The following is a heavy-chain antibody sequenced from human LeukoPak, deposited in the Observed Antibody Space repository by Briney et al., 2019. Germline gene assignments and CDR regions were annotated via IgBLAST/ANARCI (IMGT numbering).Heavy chain of an antibody. J-gene: IGHJ4*02. CDR2: IRDSGGNA. CDR1: RHTLSSYA. Sequence: PGGSLTLSCAVARHTLSSYAMRWVRQAPGKGLEWVSLIRDSGGNASYADSVKGRFTISRDNSKNTLYLQMNSLRVEDTAIYYCAKDRSEDYWGQGTMVTVSS. V-gene: IGHV3-23*01. CDR3: AKDRSEDY.